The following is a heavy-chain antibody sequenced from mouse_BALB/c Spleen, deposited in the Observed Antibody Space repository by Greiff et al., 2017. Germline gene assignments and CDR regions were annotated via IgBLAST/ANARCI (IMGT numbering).Heavy chain of an antibody. CDR2: ISDGGSYT. D-gene: IGHD1-1*01. CDR3: ARDHYGSSYIAY. CDR1: GFTFSSYT. V-gene: IGHV5-4*02. J-gene: IGHJ3*01. Sequence: EVMLVESGGGLVKPGGSLKLSCAASGFTFSSYTMSWVRQTPEKRLEWVATISDGGSYTYYPDSVKGRFTISRDNAKNNLYLQMSSLKSEDTAMYYCARDHYGSSYIAYWGQGTLVTVSA.